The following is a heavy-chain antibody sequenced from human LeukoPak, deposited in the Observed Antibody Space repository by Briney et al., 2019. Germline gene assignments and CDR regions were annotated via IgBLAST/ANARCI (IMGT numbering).Heavy chain of an antibody. CDR2: IYYSGST. J-gene: IGHJ6*02. CDR3: ARATSGYYDSSGYYFFHYGMDV. D-gene: IGHD3-22*01. CDR1: GGSISSSSYS. Sequence: NSSETLSLTCTVSGGSISSSSYSWGWIRQPPGKGLEWIGSIYYSGSTYYNPSLKSRVTISVDTSKNQFSLKLSSVTAAGTAVYYCARATSGYYDSSGYYFFHYGMDVWGQGTTVTVSS. V-gene: IGHV4-39*01.